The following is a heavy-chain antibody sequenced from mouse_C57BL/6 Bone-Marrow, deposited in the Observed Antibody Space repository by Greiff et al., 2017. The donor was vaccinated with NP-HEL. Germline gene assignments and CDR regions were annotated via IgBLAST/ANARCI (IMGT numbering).Heavy chain of an antibody. CDR2: IHPNSGST. CDR3: ARGKPYYGSSYAMDY. D-gene: IGHD1-1*01. Sequence: VQLKQPGAELVKPGASVKLSCKASGYTFTSYWMHWVKQRPGQGLEWIGMIHPNSGSTNYNEKFKSKATLTVDKSSSTAYMQLSSLTSEDSAVYYCARGKPYYGSSYAMDYWGQGTSVTVSS. CDR1: GYTFTSYW. V-gene: IGHV1-64*01. J-gene: IGHJ4*01.